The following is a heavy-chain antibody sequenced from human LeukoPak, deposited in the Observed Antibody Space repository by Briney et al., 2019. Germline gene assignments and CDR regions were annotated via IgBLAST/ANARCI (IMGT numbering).Heavy chain of an antibody. J-gene: IGHJ5*02. V-gene: IGHV4-34*01. CDR2: INHSGST. CDR3: ARDLSPHYQRSSNWFDP. CDR1: GGSFSGYY. D-gene: IGHD6-25*01. Sequence: SETLSLTCAVYGGSFSGYYWSWIRQPPGKGLEWIGEINHSGSTNYNPSLKSRVTISVDTSRNQFSLKLSSVTAADTAVYYCARDLSPHYQRSSNWFDPWGQGTLVTVSS.